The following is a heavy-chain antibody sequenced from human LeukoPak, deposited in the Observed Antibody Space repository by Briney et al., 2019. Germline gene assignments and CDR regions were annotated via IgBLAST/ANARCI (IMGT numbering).Heavy chain of an antibody. D-gene: IGHD6-19*01. J-gene: IGHJ3*02. CDR1: GYTFTSYG. V-gene: IGHV1-18*01. CDR3: ARGAPGIAVAGSWPHAFDI. CDR2: ISAYNGNT. Sequence: ASVTVSCKASGYTFTSYGISWVRQAPGQGLEWMGWISAYNGNTNYAQKLQGRVTMTTDTSTSTAYMELRSLRSDDTAVYYCARGAPGIAVAGSWPHAFDIWGQGTMVTVSS.